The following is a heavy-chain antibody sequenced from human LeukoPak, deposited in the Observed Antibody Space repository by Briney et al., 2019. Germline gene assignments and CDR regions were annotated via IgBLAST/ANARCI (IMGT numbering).Heavy chain of an antibody. D-gene: IGHD1-26*01. J-gene: IGHJ4*02. V-gene: IGHV1-69*05. CDR1: GGTFSSYA. CDR3: ASYEWELLRGYFDY. Sequence: GSSVKVSCKASGGTFSSYAISWVRQAPGQGLEWMGRIFPIFGTANYAQKFQGRVTITTDESTSTAYMELSSLRSEDTAVYYCASYEWELLRGYFDYWGQGTLVTVSS. CDR2: IFPIFGTA.